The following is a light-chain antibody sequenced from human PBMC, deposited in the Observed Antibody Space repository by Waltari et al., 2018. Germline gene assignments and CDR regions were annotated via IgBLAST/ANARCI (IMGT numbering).Light chain of an antibody. Sequence: EVVLTQSPGTLSLSPGERATLSSRASQSVGKYLAWYQQKPGQAPRLLIYHASTRAPGIPDRFSGSGSGTDFSLTISRLEPEDFAVYYCQKYDSLPVTFGQGTKVEIK. CDR3: QKYDSLPVT. CDR2: HAS. J-gene: IGKJ1*01. CDR1: QSVGKY. V-gene: IGKV3-20*01.